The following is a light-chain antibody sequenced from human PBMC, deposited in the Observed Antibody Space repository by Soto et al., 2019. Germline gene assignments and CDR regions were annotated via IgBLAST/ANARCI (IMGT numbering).Light chain of an antibody. V-gene: IGKV3-15*01. CDR2: DAS. CDR3: QHYSDSPT. CDR1: EDVGLK. J-gene: IGKJ1*01. Sequence: EIVMTQSPATLSVSPGERVTLSCRASEDVGLKLAWYQLKPGLPPRLLFYDASTRATGLPARFSGSGAGTEFTLSISSLQSEDFATYYCQHYSDSPTFGQGTKVEIK.